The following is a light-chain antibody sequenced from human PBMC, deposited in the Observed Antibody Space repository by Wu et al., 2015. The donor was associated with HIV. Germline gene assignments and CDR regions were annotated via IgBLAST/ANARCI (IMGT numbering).Light chain of an antibody. CDR1: QYIFTL. CDR2: DAS. Sequence: DRVTSLRASQYIFTLSCPGINRHQAKPLRVLIYDASTLQSGVSSRFSGSGSGAHFTLTISGLQREDFAVYFCQQLNSFPLTFGQGSRLEI. V-gene: IGKV1-5*01. CDR3: QQLNSFPLT. J-gene: IGKJ5*01.